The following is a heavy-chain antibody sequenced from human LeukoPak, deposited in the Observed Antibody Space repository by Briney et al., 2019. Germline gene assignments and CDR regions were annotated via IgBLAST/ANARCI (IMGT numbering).Heavy chain of an antibody. CDR1: GFTFSSYG. J-gene: IGHJ4*02. V-gene: IGHV3-30*18. D-gene: IGHD5-18*01. CDR2: ISYDGRNK. CDR3: AKPTFGMVYSYGSPYFDY. Sequence: GGSLRLSCAASGFTFSSYGMHWVRQAPGKGLEWVAVISYDGRNKYYADSVKGRFTISRDNSKNTLYLQMNSLRAEDTAVYYCAKPTFGMVYSYGSPYFDYWGQGTLVTVSS.